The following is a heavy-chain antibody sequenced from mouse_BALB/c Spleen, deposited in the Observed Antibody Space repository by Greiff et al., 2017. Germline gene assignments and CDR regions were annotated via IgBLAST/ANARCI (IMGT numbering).Heavy chain of an antibody. D-gene: IGHD1-1*01. CDR3: ARNYGSSYAAY. CDR1: GFTFSSFG. V-gene: IGHV5-17*02. CDR2: ISSGSSTI. J-gene: IGHJ3*01. Sequence: DVMLVESGGGLVQPGGSRKLSCAASGFTFSSFGMHWVRQAPEKGLEWVAYISSGSSTIYYADTVKGRFTISRDNPKNTLFLQMTSLRSEDTAMYYCARNYGSSYAAYWGQGTLVTVSA.